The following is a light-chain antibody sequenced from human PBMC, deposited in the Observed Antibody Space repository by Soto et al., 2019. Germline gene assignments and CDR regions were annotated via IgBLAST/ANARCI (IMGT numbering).Light chain of an antibody. V-gene: IGKV3-15*01. Sequence: EIVMTQSPATLSVSPGERATLSCRASQSVSSTLAWYQQKPGQAPRLLIYGAYTRATGIPARFSGSGSGTDFTLTISSLQSEDFAVYFCQQYNKSPLTFGGGPTVEIK. J-gene: IGKJ4*01. CDR3: QQYNKSPLT. CDR2: GAY. CDR1: QSVSST.